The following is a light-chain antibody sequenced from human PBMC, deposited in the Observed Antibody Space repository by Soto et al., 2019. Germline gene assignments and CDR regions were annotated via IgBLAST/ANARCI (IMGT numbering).Light chain of an antibody. CDR1: SSNIGATYD. CDR3: QSYDGSLGAVI. Sequence: QSVLTQPPSVSGAPGQRVTISCTGGSSNIGATYDVHWYRQLPGTAPQLLIYGNNNRPSGVPDRFSGYKSGTSASLAISGLQADDEAYYYCQSYDGSLGAVIFGGGTKLTVL. CDR2: GNN. V-gene: IGLV1-40*01. J-gene: IGLJ2*01.